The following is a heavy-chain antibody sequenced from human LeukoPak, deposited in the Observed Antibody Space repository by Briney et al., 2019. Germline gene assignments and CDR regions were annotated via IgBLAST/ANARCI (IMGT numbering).Heavy chain of an antibody. V-gene: IGHV4-59*08. Sequence: PSETLSLTCTVSGGSINSYYWGWIRQPPGKGLEWIGYTYYSGTTNYNPSLKSRVTISVDTSKNQFSLELSSVTAADTAVYYCARNYDGSGYYLYWGQGTLVTVSS. CDR3: ARNYDGSGYYLY. CDR2: TYYSGTT. J-gene: IGHJ4*02. CDR1: GGSINSYY. D-gene: IGHD3-22*01.